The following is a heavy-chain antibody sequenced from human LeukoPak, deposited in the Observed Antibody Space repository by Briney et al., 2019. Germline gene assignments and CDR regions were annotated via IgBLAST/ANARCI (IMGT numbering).Heavy chain of an antibody. D-gene: IGHD2-15*01. J-gene: IGHJ3*02. CDR3: ARGGEYCSGGSCYGAFDI. V-gene: IGHV4-31*03. CDR2: IYYSGST. Sequence: PSQTLSLTCTVSGGSISGGGYYWSWIRQHPGKGLEWIGYIYYSGSTYYNPSLKSRVTISVDTSKNQFSLKLSSVTAADTAVHYCARGGEYCSGGSCYGAFDIWGQGTMVTVSS. CDR1: GGSISGGGYY.